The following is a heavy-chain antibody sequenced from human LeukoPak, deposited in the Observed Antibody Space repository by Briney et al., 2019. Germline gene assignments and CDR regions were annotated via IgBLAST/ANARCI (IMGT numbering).Heavy chain of an antibody. CDR3: ARVKDCSSTSCYNFDY. D-gene: IGHD2-2*01. CDR1: GFTFSSYA. J-gene: IGHJ4*02. V-gene: IGHV3-30*04. Sequence: PGRSLRLSCAASGFTFSSYAMHWVRQAPGKGLEWVAVISYDGSNKYCADSVEGRFTISRDNSKNTLYLQMNSLRAEDTAVYYCARVKDCSSTSCYNFDYWGQGTLVTVSS. CDR2: ISYDGSNK.